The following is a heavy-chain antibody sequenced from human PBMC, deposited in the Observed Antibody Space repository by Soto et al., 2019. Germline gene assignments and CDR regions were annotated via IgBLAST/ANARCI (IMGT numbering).Heavy chain of an antibody. CDR2: IIPIFGTA. V-gene: IGHV1-69*13. CDR1: GGTFSSYA. CDR3: ARVRGSGSYSYFDY. J-gene: IGHJ4*02. Sequence: GASVKVSCKASGGTFSSYAISWVRQAPGQGLEWMGGIIPIFGTANYAQKFQGRVTITADESTSTAYMELSSLRSEDTAVYYCARVRGSGSYSYFDYWGQGTLVTVSS. D-gene: IGHD1-26*01.